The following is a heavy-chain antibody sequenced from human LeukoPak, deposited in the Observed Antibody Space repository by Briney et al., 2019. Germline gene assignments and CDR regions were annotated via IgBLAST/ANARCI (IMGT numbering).Heavy chain of an antibody. Sequence: GESLKISCKGSGYSFTSYWIGWVGQMPGKGLEWMGIIYPGDTDTRYSLSFQGQVTISTAKSISTAYLQCSRLKASDTAIYYCATPVVVTAYDAFDIWGQGTMVTVSS. CDR1: GYSFTSYW. CDR3: ATPVVVTAYDAFDI. V-gene: IGHV5-51*01. CDR2: IYPGDTDT. D-gene: IGHD2-21*02. J-gene: IGHJ3*02.